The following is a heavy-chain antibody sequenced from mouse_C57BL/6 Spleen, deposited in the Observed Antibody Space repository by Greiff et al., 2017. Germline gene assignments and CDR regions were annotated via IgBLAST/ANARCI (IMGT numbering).Heavy chain of an antibody. CDR1: GYTFTSYW. CDR3: ARSDYGSSLYYYAMDY. V-gene: IGHV1-64*01. CDR2: IHPNSGST. Sequence: QVQLQQSGAELVKPGASVKLSCKASGYTFTSYWMHWVKQRPGQGLEWIGMIHPNSGSTNYNEKFKSKATLTVDKSSSTAYMQLSSLTSEDSAVYYCARSDYGSSLYYYAMDYWGQGTSVTVSS. J-gene: IGHJ4*01. D-gene: IGHD1-1*01.